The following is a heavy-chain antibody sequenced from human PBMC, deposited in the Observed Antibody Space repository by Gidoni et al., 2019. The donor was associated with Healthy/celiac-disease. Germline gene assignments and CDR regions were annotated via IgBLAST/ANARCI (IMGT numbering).Heavy chain of an antibody. V-gene: IGHV1-58*02. D-gene: IGHD1-26*01. CDR1: GFTFTSSA. J-gene: IGHJ4*02. Sequence: HMQLVQSGPEVKKPGTSVKVSCKASGFTFTSSAMQWVRQVRGQRLEWIGWVVVGSGNTNYAQNFQERVTITRNMSTSTAYMELSSLRSEDTAVYYCAAGYSGSYAYWGQGTLVTVSS. CDR3: AAGYSGSYAY. CDR2: VVVGSGNT.